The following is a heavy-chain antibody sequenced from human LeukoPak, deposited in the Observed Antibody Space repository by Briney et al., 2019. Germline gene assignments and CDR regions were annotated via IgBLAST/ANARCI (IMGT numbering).Heavy chain of an antibody. V-gene: IGHV4-59*08. CDR3: ARHERAYYYGMDV. CDR2: IYCSGST. CDR1: GGSISSYY. D-gene: IGHD1-1*01. Sequence: SETLSLTCTVSGGSISSYYWSWIRQPPGKGLEWIGYIYCSGSTNYNPSLKSRVTISVDTSRNQFSLKLSSVTAADTAVYYCARHERAYYYGMDVWGQGTTVTVSS. J-gene: IGHJ6*02.